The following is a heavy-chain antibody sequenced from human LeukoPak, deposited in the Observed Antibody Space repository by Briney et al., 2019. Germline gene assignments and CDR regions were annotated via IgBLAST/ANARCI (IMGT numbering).Heavy chain of an antibody. Sequence: SETLSLTCTVSGGSISSGSYYWSWIPQPAGKGLEWIGRIYTSGSTNYNPSLKSRVTISVDTSKKQFSLKLSTVTAADTAVYYCARFDFSSGYYFDYWGQGTLVTVSS. D-gene: IGHD3-3*01. CDR2: IYTSGST. CDR1: GGSISSGSYY. J-gene: IGHJ4*02. CDR3: ARFDFSSGYYFDY. V-gene: IGHV4-61*02.